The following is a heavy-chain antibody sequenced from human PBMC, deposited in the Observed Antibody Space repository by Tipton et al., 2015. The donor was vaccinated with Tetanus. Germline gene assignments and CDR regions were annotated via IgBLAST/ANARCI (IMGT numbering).Heavy chain of an antibody. Sequence: SGLVKPSETLSLTCAVSGGSIDSGDYSWSWIRQPPGKGLEWIGNIYQSGKIYYKASLRSRLTISIDKSKNQFSLTLTSVNAADTAVYYCAKSLYGGTDYWGQGTLVTVSS. J-gene: IGHJ4*02. V-gene: IGHV4-30-2*01. D-gene: IGHD2-2*02. CDR1: GGSIDSGDYS. CDR3: AKSLYGGTDY. CDR2: IYQSGKI.